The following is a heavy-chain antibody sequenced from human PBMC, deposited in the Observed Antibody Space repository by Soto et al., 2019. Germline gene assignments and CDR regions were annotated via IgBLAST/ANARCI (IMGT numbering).Heavy chain of an antibody. CDR3: AKGRESELRYFDWLLPQL. V-gene: IGHV3-30*18. Sequence: QVQLVESGGGLVKLGRSLRLSLAASGFTFSSYGMPGVRQAPGKGREWVAVISSDGSNKYYADSVKGRFTISRDNSKNTLYLQMNSLRAEDTAVYYCAKGRESELRYFDWLLPQLWGQGTLVTVSS. CDR1: GFTFSSYG. J-gene: IGHJ4*02. D-gene: IGHD3-9*01. CDR2: ISSDGSNK.